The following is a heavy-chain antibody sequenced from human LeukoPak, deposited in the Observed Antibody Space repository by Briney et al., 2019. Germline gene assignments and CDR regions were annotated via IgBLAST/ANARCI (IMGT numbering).Heavy chain of an antibody. Sequence: GGSLRLSCAASGFTFSNYAMSWVRQAPGKGLEWVAVISYDGSNKYFADSVKGRFTISRDNSKNTLYLQMNSLRAEDTAVYYCAKDSGIAVAGTLRAFDIWGQGTMVTVSS. J-gene: IGHJ3*02. D-gene: IGHD6-19*01. CDR1: GFTFSNYA. V-gene: IGHV3-30*18. CDR3: AKDSGIAVAGTLRAFDI. CDR2: ISYDGSNK.